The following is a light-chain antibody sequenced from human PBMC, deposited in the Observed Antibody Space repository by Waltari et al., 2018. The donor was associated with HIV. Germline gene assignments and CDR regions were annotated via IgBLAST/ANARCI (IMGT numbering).Light chain of an antibody. Sequence: QSVLTQPPSVSGAPGQRVTIPCPGSTSTTGADYDVHWYQQIPGTAPKLLISGNKNRPSGVPDRFSASKSGTSASLTITGLQAEDEADYFCQSYDITLSASVVFGGGTKLTVL. J-gene: IGLJ2*01. CDR1: TSTTGADYD. CDR2: GNK. CDR3: QSYDITLSASVV. V-gene: IGLV1-40*01.